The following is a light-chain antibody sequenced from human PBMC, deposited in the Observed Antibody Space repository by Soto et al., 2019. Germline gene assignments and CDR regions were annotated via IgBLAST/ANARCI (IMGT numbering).Light chain of an antibody. CDR3: QESYSRPPWM. Sequence: DIRMTQSPSSLSASVGDRVTVTCRASQSISNHLNWYQQKPGKAPKLLIYAASNLHSGVPSRFSGSGSGTDFTLTISSLQLEDFATYYCQESYSRPPWMFGQGTTVEIK. CDR1: QSISNH. V-gene: IGKV1-39*01. CDR2: AAS. J-gene: IGKJ1*01.